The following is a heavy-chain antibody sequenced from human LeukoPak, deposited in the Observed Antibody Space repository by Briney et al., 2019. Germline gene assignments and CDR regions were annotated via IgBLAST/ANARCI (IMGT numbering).Heavy chain of an antibody. CDR1: GGSISSGGYY. V-gene: IGHV4-31*03. CDR2: IYYSGST. Sequence: SQTLSLTCTVSGGSISSGGYYWSWIRQHPGKGLEWIGYIYYSGSTYYNPSLKSRVTISVDTSKNQFSLKLSSVTAADTAVYYCAREEPNAFDIWGQGTMVTVSS. CDR3: AREEPNAFDI. J-gene: IGHJ3*02.